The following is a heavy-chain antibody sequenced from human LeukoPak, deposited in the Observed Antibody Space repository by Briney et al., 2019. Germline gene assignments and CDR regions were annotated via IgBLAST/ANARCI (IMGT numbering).Heavy chain of an antibody. CDR3: ARDDDYVWGSYNGLLDY. J-gene: IGHJ4*02. V-gene: IGHV3-48*01. CDR1: GFTFSSYS. CDR2: ISSSSSTI. D-gene: IGHD3-16*01. Sequence: PGGSLRLSCAASGFTFSSYSMNWVRQAPGKGLEWVSYISSSSSTIYYADSVKGRFTISRDNAKNSLYLQMNSLRAEGTAVYYCARDDDYVWGSYNGLLDYWGQGTLVTVSS.